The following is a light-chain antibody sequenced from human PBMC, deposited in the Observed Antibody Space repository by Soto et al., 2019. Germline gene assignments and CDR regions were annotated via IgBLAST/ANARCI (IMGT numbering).Light chain of an antibody. J-gene: IGLJ3*02. V-gene: IGLV2-14*01. Sequence: QSALTQPASLSGSPGQPITISCTGTSSDVGGYNYVSWYQQHPGKAPKLMIYEVSNRPTGVSNRLSGSKSGNTSSLTMSGLQAEDEADYYCSSYTSSSTRVFGGGTKLTVL. CDR1: SSDVGGYNY. CDR3: SSYTSSSTRV. CDR2: EVS.